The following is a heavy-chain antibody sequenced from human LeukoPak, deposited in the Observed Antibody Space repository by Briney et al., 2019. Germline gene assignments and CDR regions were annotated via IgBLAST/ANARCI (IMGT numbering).Heavy chain of an antibody. J-gene: IGHJ6*03. CDR3: ATGVFFATTTCPGYQHFYYFMDV. Sequence: AASVKVSCKVSGFTLAELSMHWVRQSPGKGLEWVGGFNQSGSATIFAQRLRGRVMLTEDTSTSTAYMELSSLNVEDTAVYYCATGVFFATTTCPGYQHFYYFMDVWGEGTTV. CDR1: GFTLAELS. D-gene: IGHD2-2*01. CDR2: FNQSGSAT. V-gene: IGHV1-24*01.